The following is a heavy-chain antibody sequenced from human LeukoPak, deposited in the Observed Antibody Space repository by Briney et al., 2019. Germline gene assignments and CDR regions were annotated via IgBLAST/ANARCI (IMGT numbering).Heavy chain of an antibody. Sequence: ASVKVSCKASGYTFTGYYMHWVRQAPGQGLEWMGWINPNSGGTSYAQKFQGRVTMTRDTSISTAYMELSRLRSDDTAVYYCARDGGDTAIVDYWGQGTLVTVSS. CDR2: INPNSGGT. D-gene: IGHD5-18*01. V-gene: IGHV1-2*02. CDR3: ARDGGDTAIVDY. CDR1: GYTFTGYY. J-gene: IGHJ4*02.